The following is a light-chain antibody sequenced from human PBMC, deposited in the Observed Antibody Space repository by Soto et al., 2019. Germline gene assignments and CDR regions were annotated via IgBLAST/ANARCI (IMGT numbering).Light chain of an antibody. V-gene: IGKV1-39*01. CDR1: QNITNY. CDR2: GAS. J-gene: IGKJ3*01. Sequence: DIQMTQSPSSLSASVGDRVTITCRASQNITNYLNWYQQKPGQAPNVLIYGASSLQSGVPSRFSGSGSGTDFTLTISSLQPEDFAIYFCQQSNSHDFTFGPGTKVEIK. CDR3: QQSNSHDFT.